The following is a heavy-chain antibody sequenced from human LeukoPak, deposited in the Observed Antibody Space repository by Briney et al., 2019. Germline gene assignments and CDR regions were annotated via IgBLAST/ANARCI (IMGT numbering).Heavy chain of an antibody. D-gene: IGHD6-13*01. CDR3: ARLAFGYSSSWYDY. J-gene: IGHJ4*02. CDR1: GGSISSLSYY. V-gene: IGHV4-39*01. Sequence: SETLSLTCTVSGGSISSLSYYWGWIRQPPGKGLEWIGTIYYSGTTYYNPSLKSRVTVSVDMSKNQFSLKLTSVTAADTAVYYCARLAFGYSSSWYDYWGQGTLVTVSS. CDR2: IYYSGTT.